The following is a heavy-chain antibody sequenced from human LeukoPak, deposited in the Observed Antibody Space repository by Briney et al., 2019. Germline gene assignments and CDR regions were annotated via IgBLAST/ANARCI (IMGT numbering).Heavy chain of an antibody. J-gene: IGHJ4*02. CDR3: AKGSLDGWLVTYRYFDN. D-gene: IGHD6-19*01. V-gene: IGHV1-2*06. CDR2: INPNSGGT. Sequence: ASVKVSCKASGYTFTGYYMHWVRQAPGQGLEWMGRINPNSGGTNYAQKFQGRVTMTRDTSISTAYMELSRLRSDDTAVYYCAKGSLDGWLVTYRYFDNWGQGTLVTVSS. CDR1: GYTFTGYY.